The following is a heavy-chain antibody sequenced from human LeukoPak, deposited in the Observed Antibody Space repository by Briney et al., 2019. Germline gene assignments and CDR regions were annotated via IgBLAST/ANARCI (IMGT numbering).Heavy chain of an antibody. D-gene: IGHD5-24*01. Sequence: SETLSLTCTVSGGSISNFYWNWIRQPPGKGLEWIGYIYYSGSTNYNPSLKSRVTISIDTSKNQFSLKLSSVTAADTAVYYCARGGGRWLQLIYFDYWGQGTLVTVSS. V-gene: IGHV4-59*12. J-gene: IGHJ4*02. CDR2: IYYSGST. CDR1: GGSISNFY. CDR3: ARGGGRWLQLIYFDY.